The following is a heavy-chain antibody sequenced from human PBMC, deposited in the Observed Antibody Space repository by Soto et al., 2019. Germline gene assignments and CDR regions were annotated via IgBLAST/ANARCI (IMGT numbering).Heavy chain of an antibody. J-gene: IGHJ6*02. Sequence: ASVKVSCKASGGTFSSYAISWVRQAPGQGLEWMGWISSYTGNTYYQHSANTEYAQKFQGRVSLTTDTSTTTAYLELRGLRSDDTAVYCARKALAVGGLSYYGMDVWGPGTTVTVSS. CDR3: ARKALAVGGLSYYGMDV. D-gene: IGHD6-19*01. CDR2: ISSYTGNTYYQHSANT. CDR1: GGTFSSYA. V-gene: IGHV1-18*01.